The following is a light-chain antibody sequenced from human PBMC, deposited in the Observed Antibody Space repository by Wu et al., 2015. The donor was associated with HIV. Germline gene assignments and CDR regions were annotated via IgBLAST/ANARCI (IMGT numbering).Light chain of an antibody. J-gene: IGKJ4*01. CDR2: GAS. Sequence: EIVLTQSPGTLSLSLGERATLSCRASQSVSSNYLAWYQQKPGQAPRLLIYGASSRATGIPDRFSGSGSGTDFTLTISRLEPEDFAGYYCQQYGTSPLTFGGGTKVEIK. V-gene: IGKV3-20*01. CDR1: QSVSSNY. CDR3: QQYGTSPLT.